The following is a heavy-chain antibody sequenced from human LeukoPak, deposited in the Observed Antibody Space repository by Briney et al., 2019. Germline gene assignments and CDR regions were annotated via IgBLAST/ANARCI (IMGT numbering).Heavy chain of an antibody. V-gene: IGHV4-38-2*02. CDR1: GYSISDGCY. CDR2: IYHSGST. J-gene: IGHJ3*02. CDR3: ARVGMTSIADAFDI. Sequence: SETLSLTCTVSGYSISDGCYWGWIRQPPGRGLERIGSIYHSGSTYYNPSLTSRVTMSVDTSKNQFSLKLSSVTAADTAVYYCARVGMTSIADAFDIWGQGTMVSVS. D-gene: IGHD2-21*02.